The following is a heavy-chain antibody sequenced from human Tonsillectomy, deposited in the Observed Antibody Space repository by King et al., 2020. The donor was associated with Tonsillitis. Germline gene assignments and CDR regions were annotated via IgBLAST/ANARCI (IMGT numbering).Heavy chain of an antibody. V-gene: IGHV4-4*07. CDR2: IYTSGST. J-gene: IGHJ4*02. CDR3: ARDQHYYDSSGYYSVYFDY. Sequence: QLQESGPGLVKPSETLSLTCTVSGGSISSYYWSWIRQPAGKGLEWIGRIYTSGSTNYNPSLKSRVTMSVDTTKNPFSLKLRSVTAADTAVYYCARDQHYYDSSGYYSVYFDYWGQGTLVTVSS. CDR1: GGSISSYY. D-gene: IGHD3-22*01.